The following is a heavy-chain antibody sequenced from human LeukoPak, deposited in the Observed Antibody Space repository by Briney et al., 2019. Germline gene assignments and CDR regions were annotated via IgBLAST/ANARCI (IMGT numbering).Heavy chain of an antibody. V-gene: IGHV4-31*03. CDR1: GGSISSGGYY. CDR3: ARVSISGGYYFDY. D-gene: IGHD6-19*01. Sequence: SETLSLTCTVSGGSISSGGYYWSWIRQHPGKGLEWIGYIYYSGSTYYNPSLKSRVTISVDTSKNQFSLKLSSVTAADTAVYYCARVSISGGYYFDYWGQGTLVTVSS. J-gene: IGHJ4*02. CDR2: IYYSGST.